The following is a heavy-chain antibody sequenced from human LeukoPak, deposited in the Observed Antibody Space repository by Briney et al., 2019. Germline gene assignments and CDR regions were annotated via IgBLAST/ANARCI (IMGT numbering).Heavy chain of an antibody. CDR1: GFTFSSYS. D-gene: IGHD2-8*01. J-gene: IGHJ4*01. Sequence: PGGSLRLSCAASGFTFSSYSMNWVRQAPGKGLEWLSYISYNSGTYYADSVKGRFTISRDNAKNSLYLQMNSLRPDDTALYYCSTDPRLLIYWGHGTLVTVSS. CDR3: STDPRLLIY. V-gene: IGHV3-48*04. CDR2: ISYNSGT.